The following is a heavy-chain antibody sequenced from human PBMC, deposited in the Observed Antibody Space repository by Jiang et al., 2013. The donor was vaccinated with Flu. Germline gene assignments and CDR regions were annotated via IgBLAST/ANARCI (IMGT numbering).Heavy chain of an antibody. J-gene: IGHJ4*02. V-gene: IGHV5-51*01. Sequence: MPGKGLEWMGIIYPDDSDTRYSLSFQGQVTISADKSISTAYLQWSSLKASDTAIYYCARPAPGDYVDYWGQGTLVTVSS. CDR2: IYPDDSDT. CDR3: ARPAPGDYVDY.